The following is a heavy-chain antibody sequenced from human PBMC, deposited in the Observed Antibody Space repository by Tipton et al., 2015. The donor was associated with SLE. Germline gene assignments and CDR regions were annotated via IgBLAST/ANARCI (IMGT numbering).Heavy chain of an antibody. CDR3: AKDLTMIVGDAFDI. J-gene: IGHJ3*02. CDR2: IWFDGSNK. Sequence: SLRLSCAASGFTFSTYGMHWVRQAPGKGLEWVAVIWFDGSNKYYADSVKGRFTISRDNSKNTLYPQMNSLRAEDTAVYYCAKDLTMIVGDAFDIWGQGTMVTVSS. D-gene: IGHD3-22*01. CDR1: GFTFSTYG. V-gene: IGHV3-33*06.